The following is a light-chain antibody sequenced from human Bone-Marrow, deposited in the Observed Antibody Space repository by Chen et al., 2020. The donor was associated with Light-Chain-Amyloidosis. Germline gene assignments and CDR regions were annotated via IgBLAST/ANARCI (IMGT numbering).Light chain of an antibody. V-gene: IGLV2-14*01. CDR3: TSYTSSRTRV. Sequence: QSALTQPASESGSPGQSITISCTGSSSDVGGYDYVSWYQQHPGKAPQLIIYDVSNRPSGVSDRFSGSKSGYTASLTISGLQADDEADYYCTSYTSSRTRVFGTGTKVTVL. CDR1: SSDVGGYDY. J-gene: IGLJ1*01. CDR2: DVS.